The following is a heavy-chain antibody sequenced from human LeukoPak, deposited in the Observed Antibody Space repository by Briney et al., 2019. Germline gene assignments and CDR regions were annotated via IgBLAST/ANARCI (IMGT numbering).Heavy chain of an antibody. J-gene: IGHJ4*02. CDR3: AKGLTTSGFDS. V-gene: IGHV3-23*01. D-gene: IGHD1-1*01. CDR1: GFTFSSSA. Sequence: GGSLRLSCAASGFTFSSSAISWVRQAPGKGLEWVAAISGSGTTIYYADSVRGRFTISRDNSKNTLYLQMNSLRVEDTAIYYCAKGLTTSGFDSWGQGTLVTVCS. CDR2: ISGSGTTI.